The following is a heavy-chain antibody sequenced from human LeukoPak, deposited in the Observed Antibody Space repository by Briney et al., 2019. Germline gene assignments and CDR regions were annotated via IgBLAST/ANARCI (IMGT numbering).Heavy chain of an antibody. J-gene: IGHJ6*02. CDR2: ISGSGGST. CDR3: AKDLGGDFWSGLGMDV. D-gene: IGHD3-3*01. V-gene: IGHV3-23*01. Sequence: GGSLRLSCAASGFTFSSYAMSWVRQAPGKGLGWVSAISGSGGSTYYADSVKGRFTISRDNSKNTMYLQINSLRAEDTAVYYCAKDLGGDFWSGLGMDVWGQGTTVTVSS. CDR1: GFTFSSYA.